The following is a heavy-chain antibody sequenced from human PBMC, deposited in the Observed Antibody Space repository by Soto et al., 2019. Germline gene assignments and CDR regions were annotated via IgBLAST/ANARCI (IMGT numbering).Heavy chain of an antibody. D-gene: IGHD2-15*01. CDR1: GVTVSSTY. CDR2: IYSGGST. Sequence: GGSLRLSCAASGVTVSSTYMSWVRQAPGKGLEWVSVIYSGGSTYYADTVKGRFTISRHNSKNTLYLQMNSLRAEDTAVYYCAGPHCSGCSCFPSYWGQGTLVTVSS. CDR3: AGPHCSGCSCFPSY. V-gene: IGHV3-53*04. J-gene: IGHJ4*02.